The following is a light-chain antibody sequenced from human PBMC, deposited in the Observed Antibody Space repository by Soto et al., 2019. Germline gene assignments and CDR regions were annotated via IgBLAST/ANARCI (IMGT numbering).Light chain of an antibody. CDR2: GAS. V-gene: IGKV3-15*01. CDR1: QSVSSN. J-gene: IGKJ1*01. Sequence: EIVMTQYPATLSLSHGERATLSCRASQSVSSNLAWYQQKPGQAPRLLIYGASTRATGIPARFSGSGSGTEFTLTISSLQSEDFAVYYCQQYNNWWTFGQGTKVDI. CDR3: QQYNNWWT.